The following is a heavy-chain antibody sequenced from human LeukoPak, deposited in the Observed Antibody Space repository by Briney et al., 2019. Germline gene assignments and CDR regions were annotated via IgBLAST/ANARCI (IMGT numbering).Heavy chain of an antibody. J-gene: IGHJ4*02. V-gene: IGHV5-51*01. CDR2: IYPGDSDT. CDR1: GSSFTSYW. CDR3: ARVGYDFWSGYYTGPPDY. D-gene: IGHD3-3*01. Sequence: GAALQISCKGSGSSFTSYWIGWVRQMPGKGLEWMGIIYPGDSDTRYSPSFQGQVTISADKSISTAYLQWSSLKASDTAMYYCARVGYDFWSGYYTGPPDYWGQGTLVTVSS.